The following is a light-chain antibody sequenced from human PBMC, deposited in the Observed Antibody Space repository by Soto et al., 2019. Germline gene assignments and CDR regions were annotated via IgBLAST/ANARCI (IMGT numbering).Light chain of an antibody. J-gene: IGLJ2*01. CDR1: SSNIGTNT. CDR3: ASWDDSLVG. V-gene: IGLV1-44*01. Sequence: QSVLTQPPSASGTPGKRVTISCSGSSSNIGTNTVIWYQQLPGTATKLLIYSNNQRPSGVPDRFSGPKSGTSASLAISGLQSEDEADEYCASWDDSLVGFGGGTKVTVL. CDR2: SNN.